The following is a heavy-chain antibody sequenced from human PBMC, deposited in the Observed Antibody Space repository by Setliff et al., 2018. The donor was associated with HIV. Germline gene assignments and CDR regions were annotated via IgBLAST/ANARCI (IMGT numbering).Heavy chain of an antibody. J-gene: IGHJ4*02. CDR3: AKDTQTGYYDY. Sequence: GSLRLSCAASGFSFSSYSMNWVRQAPGKGLEWIAYINTATVTTTVYYADSVQGRFTISRDNSKNSLYLEMSSLTNEDTGHYYCAKDTQTGYYDYWGQGTLVTVSS. CDR1: GFSFSSYS. D-gene: IGHD3-10*01. V-gene: IGHV3-43*01. CDR2: INTATVTTT.